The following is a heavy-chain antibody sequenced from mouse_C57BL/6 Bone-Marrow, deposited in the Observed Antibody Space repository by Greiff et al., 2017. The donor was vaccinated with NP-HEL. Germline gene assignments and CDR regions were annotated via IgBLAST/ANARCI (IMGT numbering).Heavy chain of an antibody. V-gene: IGHV14-2*01. J-gene: IGHJ2*01. CDR1: GFNIKDYY. CDR3: ARPFITTVVASFDY. D-gene: IGHD1-1*01. Sequence: EVKVVESGAELVKPGASVKLSCTASGFNIKDYYMHWVKQRTEQGLEWIGRIDPEDGETKYAPKFQGKATITADTSSNTAYLQLSSLTSEDTAVYYCARPFITTVVASFDYWGQGTTLTVSS. CDR2: IDPEDGET.